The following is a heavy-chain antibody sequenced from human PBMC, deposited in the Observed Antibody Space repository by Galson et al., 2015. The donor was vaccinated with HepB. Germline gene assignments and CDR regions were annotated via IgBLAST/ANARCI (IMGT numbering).Heavy chain of an antibody. CDR1: GFTFNVYS. CDR2: ISSDGINK. CDR3: ARGVGAGGPPLDY. D-gene: IGHD2-8*02. Sequence: SLRLSCAASGFTFNVYSMHWVRQAPVKGLEWVSVISSDGINKYYADSVKGRFTISRDNAKNTLYLQMNSLRAEDTAVYYCARGVGAGGPPLDYWGQGTLVTVSS. J-gene: IGHJ4*02. V-gene: IGHV3-30*04.